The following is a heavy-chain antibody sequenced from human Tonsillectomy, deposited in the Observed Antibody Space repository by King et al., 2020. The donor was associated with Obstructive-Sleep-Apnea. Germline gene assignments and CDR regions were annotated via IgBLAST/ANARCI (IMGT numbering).Heavy chain of an antibody. J-gene: IGHJ4*02. Sequence: VQLVESGAEVKKPGASVKVSCKASGYSFNLYGITWVRQAPGQGLEWMGWINPYTGNTRFSQNLQGRVTMTTDTPTRTAYMEPRSLTSDDSAIYYCARGSPGEYWGQGTLVTVSS. CDR3: ARGSPGEY. CDR2: INPYTGNT. D-gene: IGHD3-10*01. CDR1: GYSFNLYG. V-gene: IGHV1-18*04.